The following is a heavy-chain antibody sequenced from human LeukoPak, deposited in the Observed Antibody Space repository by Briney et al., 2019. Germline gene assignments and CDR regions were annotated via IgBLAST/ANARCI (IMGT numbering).Heavy chain of an antibody. CDR1: GGSISSYY. CDR2: VYYSGST. CDR3: ARGCGSGRYSYYYGMDV. V-gene: IGHV4-59*01. J-gene: IGHJ6*02. Sequence: SETLSLTCTVSGGSISSYYWSWIRQPPGKGLEWIGYVYYSGSTNYNPSLKSRVTISVDTSKNHFSLKLSSVTAADTAVYYCARGCGSGRYSYYYGMDVWGQGTTVTVSS. D-gene: IGHD3-10*01.